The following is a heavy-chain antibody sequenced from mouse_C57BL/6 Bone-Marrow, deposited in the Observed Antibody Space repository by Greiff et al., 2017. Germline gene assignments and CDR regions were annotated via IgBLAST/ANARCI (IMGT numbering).Heavy chain of an antibody. D-gene: IGHD2-3*01. CDR3: ARWLLRWDCWYFDV. CDR2: ILPGSGST. Sequence: VKLVESGAELMKPGASVKLSCKATGYTFTGYWIEWVKQRPGHGLEWIGEILPGSGSTNYNEKFKGKATFTADTSSNTAYMQLSSLTTEDSAIYYYARWLLRWDCWYFDVWGTGTTVTVSS. J-gene: IGHJ1*03. V-gene: IGHV1-9*01. CDR1: GYTFTGYW.